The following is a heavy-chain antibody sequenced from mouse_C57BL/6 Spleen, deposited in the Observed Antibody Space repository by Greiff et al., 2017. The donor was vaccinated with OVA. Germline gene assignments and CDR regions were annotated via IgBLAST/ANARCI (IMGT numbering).Heavy chain of an antibody. CDR1: GYTFTSYW. D-gene: IGHD1-1*01. V-gene: IGHV1-64*01. Sequence: QVQLQQPGAELVKPGASVKLSCTASGYTFTSYWMHWVKQRPGQGLEWIGMIHPNSGSTNYNEKLKSKATLTVDKSSSTAYMQLSSLTSEDSAVYYCARGEIITPYWGQGTLVTVSA. J-gene: IGHJ3*01. CDR3: ARGEIITPY. CDR2: IHPNSGST.